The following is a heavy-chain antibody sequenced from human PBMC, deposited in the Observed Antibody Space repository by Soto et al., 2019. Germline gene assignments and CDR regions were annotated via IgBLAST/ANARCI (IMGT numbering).Heavy chain of an antibody. D-gene: IGHD2-2*01. CDR2: LWSDGTTS. V-gene: IGHV3-33*01. J-gene: IGHJ6*02. Sequence: QVQLVESGGGSVQPGTSLRLSCAASGFSFSTYDLHWVRQAPGKGLVWVAVLWSDGTTSNYADSVKGRFAVSRDDAKKTINLLRTSVRAEDSAIYCGARDKEYHGLYDWGQGTTVIVSS. CDR1: GFSFSTYD. CDR3: ARDKEYHGLYD.